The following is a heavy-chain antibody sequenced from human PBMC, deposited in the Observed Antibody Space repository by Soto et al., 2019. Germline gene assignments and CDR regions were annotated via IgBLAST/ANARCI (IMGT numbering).Heavy chain of an antibody. CDR2: IYYSGST. D-gene: IGHD3-3*01. V-gene: IGHV4-39*01. J-gene: IGHJ6*02. Sequence: ASETLSLTCTVSGGSISSSSYYWGWIRQPPGKGLEWIGSIYYSGSTYYNPSLKSRVTISVDTSKNQFSLKLSSVTAADTAVYYCARLGLSDFWSGYYPLYGMDVWGQGTTVTVSS. CDR3: ARLGLSDFWSGYYPLYGMDV. CDR1: GGSISSSSYY.